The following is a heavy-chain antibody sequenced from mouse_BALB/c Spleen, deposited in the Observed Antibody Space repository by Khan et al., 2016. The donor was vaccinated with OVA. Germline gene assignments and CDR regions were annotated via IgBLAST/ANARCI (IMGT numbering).Heavy chain of an antibody. CDR1: GYRFTSYI. Sequence: EVQLQQSGPELVKPGTSVKMSCKASGYRFTSYIIHWVKQRPGQGLEWIGYINPYNGATKYNETFKGKATLTSDKSSNTAYMELSSLTSEDSAVYYCARGNWQYYYFDYWGQGTTLTVSS. D-gene: IGHD4-1*01. V-gene: IGHV1S136*01. CDR3: ARGNWQYYYFDY. CDR2: INPYNGAT. J-gene: IGHJ2*01.